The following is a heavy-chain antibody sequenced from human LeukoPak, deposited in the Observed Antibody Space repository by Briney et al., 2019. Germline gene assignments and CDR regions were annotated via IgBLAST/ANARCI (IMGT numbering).Heavy chain of an antibody. Sequence: TGGSLRLSRAASGFTFSAYWMSWVRQAPGKGLEWVANIKQDGSDKHYVDSVKGRFTISRDNAKNSLYLEMSSLRDEDTAVYYCAREGGPSYWGQGTLVTVSS. CDR2: IKQDGSDK. V-gene: IGHV3-7*01. J-gene: IGHJ4*02. D-gene: IGHD3-16*01. CDR3: AREGGPSY. CDR1: GFTFSAYW.